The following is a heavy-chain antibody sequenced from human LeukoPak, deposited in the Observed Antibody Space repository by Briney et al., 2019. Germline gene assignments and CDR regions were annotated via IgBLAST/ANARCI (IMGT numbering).Heavy chain of an antibody. CDR1: GFTFSSYA. J-gene: IGHJ3*01. CDR2: ISYDGSNK. CDR3: AGPSVVDAFDV. Sequence: GGSLRLSCAASGFTFSSYAMHWVRQAPGKGLEWVAVISYDGSNKYYADSVKGRFTISRDNSKNTLYLQMNSLRAEDTAVYYCAGPSVVDAFDVWGQGTLVIVSS. V-gene: IGHV3-30-3*01. D-gene: IGHD2-21*01.